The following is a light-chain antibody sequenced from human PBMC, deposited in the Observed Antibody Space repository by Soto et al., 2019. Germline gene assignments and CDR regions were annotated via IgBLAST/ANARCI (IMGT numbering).Light chain of an antibody. V-gene: IGKV3-11*01. Sequence: EVVLTQSPVTLSLSPGERATLSCRASQSFRGLLAWYQQKPGQAPRLLIYDAYNRTTGIPPRFSGSGSGTDFTLTISSLEPEDSAVYYCQQRSNSFGFGQGTRLEIK. J-gene: IGKJ5*01. CDR2: DAY. CDR1: QSFRGL. CDR3: QQRSNSFG.